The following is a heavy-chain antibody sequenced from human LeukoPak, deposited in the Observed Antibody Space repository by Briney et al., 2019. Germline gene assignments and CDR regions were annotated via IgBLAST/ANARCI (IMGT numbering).Heavy chain of an antibody. J-gene: IGHJ6*02. V-gene: IGHV4-59*01. CDR3: ARLRDYYYGMDV. CDR2: IYYSGST. Sequence: PSETLSLTCTVSGGSISSYYWSWIRQPPGKGLEWIGYIYYSGSTNYNPSLKSRVTISVDTSKNQFSLKLSSVTAAGTAVYYCARLRDYYYGMDVWGQGTTVTVSS. CDR1: GGSISSYY.